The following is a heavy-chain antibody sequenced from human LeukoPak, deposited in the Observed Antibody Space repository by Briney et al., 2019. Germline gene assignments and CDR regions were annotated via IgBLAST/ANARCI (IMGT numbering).Heavy chain of an antibody. D-gene: IGHD6-13*01. CDR1: VFSFSNYG. Sequence: PGGSLRLSCAASVFSFSNYGMHWVRQAPGKGLEWVAVIWYDGSNKYYADSVKGRFTISRDNSKNTLYLQMNSLTAEDTAVYYCATMSSDSWYYFVYLGQGSLVTVSS. CDR3: ATMSSDSWYYFVY. V-gene: IGHV3-33*01. J-gene: IGHJ4*02. CDR2: IWYDGSNK.